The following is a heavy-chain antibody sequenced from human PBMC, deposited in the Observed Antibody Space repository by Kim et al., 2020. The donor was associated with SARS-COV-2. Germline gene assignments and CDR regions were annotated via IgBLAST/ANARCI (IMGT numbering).Heavy chain of an antibody. J-gene: IGHJ5*02. V-gene: IGHV3-30*02. CDR3: AKDRGYDFWSGYHHQYNWFDP. D-gene: IGHD3-3*01. Sequence: FTISRDNSKNTLYLQMNSLRAEDTAVYYCAKDRGYDFWSGYHHQYNWFDPWGQGTLVTVSS.